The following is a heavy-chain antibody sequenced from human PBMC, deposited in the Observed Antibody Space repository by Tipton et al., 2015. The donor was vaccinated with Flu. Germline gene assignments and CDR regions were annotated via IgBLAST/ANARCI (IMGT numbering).Heavy chain of an antibody. CDR3: ARVRGYYYGSGSYYPGWFDP. Sequence: TLSLTCTVSGAAISSSSYYWDWIRQPPGKGLEWIGSFYYSGRIHYNPSLKSRVTISVDTSQNQFSLKLSSVTAADTAVYHCARVRGYYYGSGSYYPGWFDPWGQGTLVTVSS. CDR1: GAAISSSSYY. D-gene: IGHD3-10*01. J-gene: IGHJ5*02. CDR2: FYYSGRI. V-gene: IGHV4-39*07.